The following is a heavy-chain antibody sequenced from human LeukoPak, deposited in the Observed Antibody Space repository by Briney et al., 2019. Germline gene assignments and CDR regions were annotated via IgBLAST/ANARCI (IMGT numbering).Heavy chain of an antibody. D-gene: IGHD2-15*01. J-gene: IGHJ6*02. V-gene: IGHV3-66*01. Sequence: GGSLRLSCAASGFTVSSNYMSWVRQAPGKGLEWVSVIYGGGSTYYADSVKGRFTISRDNSKNTLYLQMNSLRAEDTAVYYCARGDVVVVAATTYYYYGMDVWGQGTTVTVSS. CDR2: IYGGGST. CDR3: ARGDVVVVAATTYYYYGMDV. CDR1: GFTVSSNY.